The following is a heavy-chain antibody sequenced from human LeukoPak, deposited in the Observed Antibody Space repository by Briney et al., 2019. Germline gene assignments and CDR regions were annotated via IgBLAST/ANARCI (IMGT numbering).Heavy chain of an antibody. CDR3: ARDSYYYGSGSATV. D-gene: IGHD3-10*01. CDR1: GFTVSGNY. Sequence: GGSLRLSCAASGFTVSGNYMSWVRQAPGKGLEWVSVIYSGGSTYYADSVKGRFTISRDNSKNTLYLQMNSLRAEDTAVYYCARDSYYYGSGSATVWGQGTTVTVSS. V-gene: IGHV3-53*01. J-gene: IGHJ6*02. CDR2: IYSGGST.